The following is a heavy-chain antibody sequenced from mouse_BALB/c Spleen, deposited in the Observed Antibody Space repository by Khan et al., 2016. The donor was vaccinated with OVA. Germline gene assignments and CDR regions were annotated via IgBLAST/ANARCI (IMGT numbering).Heavy chain of an antibody. CDR2: INPSTGYT. Sequence: QVRLQQSGAELAKPGASVKMSCKASGYTFINYWILWVKQRPGQGLEWIGNINPSTGYTEYNQNFKDKATLTADKSSSTAYMQLSSLTSEDSAVYYCARRGLRWDFDYWGQGTTLTVSS. CDR1: GYTFINYW. CDR3: ARRGLRWDFDY. D-gene: IGHD1-1*01. V-gene: IGHV1-7*01. J-gene: IGHJ2*01.